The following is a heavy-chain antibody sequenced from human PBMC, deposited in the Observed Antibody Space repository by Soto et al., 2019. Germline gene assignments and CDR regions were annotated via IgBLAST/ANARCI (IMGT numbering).Heavy chain of an antibody. V-gene: IGHV3-30-3*01. CDR3: ARDRGSGGALYGMDV. Sequence: QVQLVESGGGVVQPGRSLRLSCAASGFTYSSYAMHWVRQAPGKGLEWVAVISYDGSNKYYADSVKGRFTISRDNSKNTLYLQMNSLRAEDTAVYYSARDRGSGGALYGMDVWGQGTTVTVSS. CDR2: ISYDGSNK. CDR1: GFTYSSYA. D-gene: IGHD6-25*01. J-gene: IGHJ6*02.